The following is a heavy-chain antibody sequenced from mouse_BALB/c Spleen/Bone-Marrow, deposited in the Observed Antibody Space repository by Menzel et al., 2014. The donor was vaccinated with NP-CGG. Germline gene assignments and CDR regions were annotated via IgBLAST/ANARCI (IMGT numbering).Heavy chain of an antibody. CDR2: IDPANGNT. CDR3: ARAGRGRYFDV. D-gene: IGHD4-1*01. Sequence: VQLKHSGAELVKPGASVKLPCTASGFNIKDTYMHWVKQRPEQGLEWIGRIDPANGNTKYDPKFQGKATITADTSSNTAYLQLSSLTSEDTAVYYCARAGRGRYFDVWGAGTTVTGSS. J-gene: IGHJ1*01. V-gene: IGHV14-3*02. CDR1: GFNIKDTY.